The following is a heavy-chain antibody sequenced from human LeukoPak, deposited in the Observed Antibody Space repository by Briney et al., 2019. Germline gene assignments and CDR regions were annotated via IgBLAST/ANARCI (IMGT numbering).Heavy chain of an antibody. Sequence: GGSLRLSCAASGFTFSSYSMNWARQAPGKGLEWVSYISSSSSTINYADSVKGRFTISRDNAKNSLYLQMNSLRAEDTAVYYCARGYYGSGRSWFDPWGQGTLVTVSS. V-gene: IGHV3-48*01. D-gene: IGHD3-10*01. J-gene: IGHJ5*02. CDR3: ARGYYGSGRSWFDP. CDR1: GFTFSSYS. CDR2: ISSSSSTI.